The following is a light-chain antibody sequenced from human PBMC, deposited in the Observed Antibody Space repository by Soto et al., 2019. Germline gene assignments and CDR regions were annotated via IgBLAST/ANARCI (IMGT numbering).Light chain of an antibody. CDR1: QSVSSSY. V-gene: IGKV3-20*01. CDR2: GAS. J-gene: IGKJ3*01. Sequence: EIVLTQSPGTLSLSPGERATLSCRASQSVSSSYLAWYQQKPGQAPRLLIYGASSRATGIPDRFSGSGSGTDFTLTISRLEPEDFAMYYYQQYGSSLFTFGPGTKVDIK. CDR3: QQYGSSLFT.